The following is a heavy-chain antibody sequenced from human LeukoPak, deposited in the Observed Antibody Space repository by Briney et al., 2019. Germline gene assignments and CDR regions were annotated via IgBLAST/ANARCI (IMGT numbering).Heavy chain of an antibody. V-gene: IGHV4-59*12. CDR1: GGSISSYY. CDR2: IYYSGST. CDR3: ARGRTIEVLRFLEWLKDNWFDP. Sequence: PSETLSLTCTVSGGSISSYYWSWIRQPPGKGLEWIGYIYYSGSTNYNPSLKSRVTISVDTSKNQFSLKLSSVTAADTAVYYCARGRTIEVLRFLEWLKDNWFDPWGQGTLVTVSS. J-gene: IGHJ5*02. D-gene: IGHD3-3*01.